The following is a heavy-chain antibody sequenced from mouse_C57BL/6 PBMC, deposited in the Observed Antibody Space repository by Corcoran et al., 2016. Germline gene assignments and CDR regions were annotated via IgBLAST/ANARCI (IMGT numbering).Heavy chain of an antibody. CDR3: ERGVSSLFVH. D-gene: IGHD1-1*01. CDR1: GYTFTTYG. Sequence: QIQLVQSGPELKKPGETVKISCKASGYTFTTYGMSWVKQAPGRGLKWMGWINTYSGLPTYADDFKGLFAFTLETSASTAYLQINNIKNEDTATDCFERGVSSLFVHWGQGTTLTVSS. CDR2: INTYSGLP. V-gene: IGHV9-3*01. J-gene: IGHJ2*01.